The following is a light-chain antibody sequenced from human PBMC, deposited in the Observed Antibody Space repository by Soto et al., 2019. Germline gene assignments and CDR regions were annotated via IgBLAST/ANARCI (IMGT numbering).Light chain of an antibody. Sequence: IQLTQSPSSLSASVGDRVTITCRASQGISSRLAWYQQKPGNAPKLLVYSASTLQNGVPSRFIGSGSVTDFTLTISVLQPEDCATYYCQQLNSYPVTFGQVTRLEIK. CDR3: QQLNSYPVT. CDR1: QGISSR. V-gene: IGKV1-9*01. J-gene: IGKJ5*01. CDR2: SAS.